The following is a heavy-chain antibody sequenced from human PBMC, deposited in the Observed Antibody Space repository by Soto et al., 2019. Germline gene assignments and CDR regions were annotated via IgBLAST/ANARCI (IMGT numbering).Heavy chain of an antibody. CDR1: GFIFGDYA. CDR3: TRGDYGSGAQGAY. D-gene: IGHD3-10*01. CDR2: IRSRTYGGTI. Sequence: GGSLRLSCTTSGFIFGDYAMGWFRQAPGKGLEWVGFIRSRTYGGTIEYAASVRGRFTISRDDSKDIAYLQMNSLTTEDTAVYYCTRGDYGSGAQGAYWGQGTLVTVSS. J-gene: IGHJ4*02. V-gene: IGHV3-49*03.